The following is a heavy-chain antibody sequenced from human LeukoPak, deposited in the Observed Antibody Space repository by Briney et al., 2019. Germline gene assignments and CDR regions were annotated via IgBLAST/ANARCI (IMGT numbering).Heavy chain of an antibody. CDR3: ARAFQQQLGTELGWLDT. D-gene: IGHD6-13*01. V-gene: IGHV1-69*05. CDR2: IIPVFGTT. J-gene: IGHJ5*02. CDR1: GGSFRAYI. Sequence: SVKVSCKASGGSFRAYIINWVRQAPGQGLERMGKIIPVFGTTGYAHDFQGRVTFSTDEAKTTVYMEMSSLRYEETATYYCARAFQQQLGTELGWLDTWGQGTQVGASS.